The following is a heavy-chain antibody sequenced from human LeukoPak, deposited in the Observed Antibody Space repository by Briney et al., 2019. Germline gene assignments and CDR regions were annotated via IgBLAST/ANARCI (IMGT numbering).Heavy chain of an antibody. Sequence: SETLSLTCTVSGGSISSYYWSWIRQPPGKGLEWIGYIYYSGSTNYNPSLKSRVTISVDTSKNQFSLKLSSVTAADTAVYYCASQMDTNDYWGQGTLVTVSS. D-gene: IGHD5-24*01. J-gene: IGHJ4*02. V-gene: IGHV4-59*01. CDR2: IYYSGST. CDR1: GGSISSYY. CDR3: ASQMDTNDY.